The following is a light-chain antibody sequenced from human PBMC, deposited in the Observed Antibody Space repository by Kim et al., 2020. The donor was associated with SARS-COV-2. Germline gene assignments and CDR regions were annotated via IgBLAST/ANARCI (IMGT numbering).Light chain of an antibody. Sequence: SASVGDRVTITCRASQSISNLLNWYQHKPGKAPKLLVYTASSLQSGVPSRFSGSGSGTDFTLTISSLQPEDSATYYCQQSYTTLYTFGQGTKLEI. V-gene: IGKV1-39*01. CDR2: TAS. CDR3: QQSYTTLYT. J-gene: IGKJ2*01. CDR1: QSISNL.